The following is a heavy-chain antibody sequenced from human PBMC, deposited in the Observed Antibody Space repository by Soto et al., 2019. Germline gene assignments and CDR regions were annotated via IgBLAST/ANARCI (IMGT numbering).Heavy chain of an antibody. J-gene: IGHJ4*02. CDR3: ARGARGYYDSSGYYYFDY. V-gene: IGHV1-8*01. CDR2: MNPNSGNT. CDR1: GYTFTSYD. D-gene: IGHD3-22*01. Sequence: ASVKVSCKASGYTFTSYDINWVRQATGQGLEWMGWMNPNSGNTGYAQKFQGRVTMTRNTSISTAYMELSSLRAEDTAVYYCARGARGYYDSSGYYYFDYWGQGTLVTVSS.